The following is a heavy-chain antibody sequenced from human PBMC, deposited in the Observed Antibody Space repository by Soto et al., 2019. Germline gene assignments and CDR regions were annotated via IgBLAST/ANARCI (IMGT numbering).Heavy chain of an antibody. V-gene: IGHV3-23*01. CDR3: AKGPHNGNALPHPTYY. CDR1: GLTFSSYA. J-gene: IGHJ4*02. D-gene: IGHD1-1*01. Sequence: EVQLLESGGGLVQPGGSLRLSCAASGLTFSSYAMSWGHQARGKGLEWVSGMSGSGGSTYYADSGKGRFTISSDNSNNSLYPQMNSLRAEDTAIYYCAKGPHNGNALPHPTYYWGQGTLVTVS. CDR2: MSGSGGST.